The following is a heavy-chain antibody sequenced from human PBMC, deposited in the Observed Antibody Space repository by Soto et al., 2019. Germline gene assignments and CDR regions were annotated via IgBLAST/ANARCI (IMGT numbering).Heavy chain of an antibody. CDR1: GGTFSSYA. CDR3: ARADSFYCGGDCYSFDY. J-gene: IGHJ4*02. CDR2: IIPIFGTA. V-gene: IGHV1-69*13. Sequence: AASVKVSCKASGGTFSSYAISWVRQAPGQGLEWMGGIIPIFGTANYAQKFQGRVTITADESTSTAYMELSSLRSEDTAVYYCARADSFYCGGDCYSFDYWGQGTLVTVSS. D-gene: IGHD2-21*02.